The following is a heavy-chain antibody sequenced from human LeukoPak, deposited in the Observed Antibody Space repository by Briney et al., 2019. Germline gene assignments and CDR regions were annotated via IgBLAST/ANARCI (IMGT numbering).Heavy chain of an antibody. V-gene: IGHV3-30-3*01. CDR2: ISYDGSNK. Sequence: GGSLRLSCAASGFTFSSYAMHWVRQAPGKGLEWVAVISYDGSNKYYADSVKGRFTISRDNSKNTLYLQMNSLRAEDTAVYYCARVRIAAAGRGSTNWFDPRGQGTLDTVSS. J-gene: IGHJ5*02. D-gene: IGHD6-13*01. CDR3: ARVRIAAAGRGSTNWFDP. CDR1: GFTFSSYA.